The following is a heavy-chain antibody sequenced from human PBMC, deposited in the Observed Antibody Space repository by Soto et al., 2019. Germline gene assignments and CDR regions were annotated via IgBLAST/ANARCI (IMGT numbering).Heavy chain of an antibody. Sequence: GGSLRLSCAASGFTFSSYSMNWVRQAPGKGLEWVSYISSSSSTIYYADSVKGRFTISRDNAKNSLYLQMNSLRAEDTAVYYCAFLELYYWNYDDGFVIWGQGTRVNV. D-gene: IGHD1-7*01. V-gene: IGHV3-48*01. CDR3: AFLELYYWNYDDGFVI. CDR2: ISSSSSTI. J-gene: IGHJ3*02. CDR1: GFTFSSYS.